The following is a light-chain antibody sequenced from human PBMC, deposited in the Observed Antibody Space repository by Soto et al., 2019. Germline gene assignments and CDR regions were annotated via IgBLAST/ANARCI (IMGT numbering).Light chain of an antibody. CDR2: LTS. CDR1: QALNTR. CDR3: HQRQSWPRT. V-gene: IGKV3-11*01. J-gene: IGKJ1*01. Sequence: EIVLTQSPATLSAFPGDRVTLSCRASQALNTRLAWYQHKPGQAPRLLIYLTSNRAAGVPARFSAWGSETDFTLTISDVEPEDFAVYYRHQRQSWPRTFGQGTKVDIK.